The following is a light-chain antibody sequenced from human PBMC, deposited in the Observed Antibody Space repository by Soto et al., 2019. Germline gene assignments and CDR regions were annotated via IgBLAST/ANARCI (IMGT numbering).Light chain of an antibody. CDR2: EVT. Sequence: QSALPQPASVSASLGQSITISCTGTSSDIGRYNLVSWYQQYPGKAPKLMIYEVTKRPSGVSHRFSGSKSGNTASLTISGLQTEDEADYYCCSHAGSFTWVFGGGTQLTVL. CDR1: SSDIGRYNL. V-gene: IGLV2-23*02. CDR3: CSHAGSFTWV. J-gene: IGLJ3*02.